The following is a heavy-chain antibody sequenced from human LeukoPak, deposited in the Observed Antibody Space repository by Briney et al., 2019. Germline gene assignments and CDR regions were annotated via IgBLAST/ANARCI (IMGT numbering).Heavy chain of an antibody. J-gene: IGHJ5*02. CDR1: GFDFSDFY. CDR2: ISGSGGST. Sequence: GGSLRLSCVASGFDFSDFYMSWIRQAPGKGLEWVSAISGSGGSTYYADSVKGRFTISRDNSKNTLYLQMNSLRAEDTAVYYCAKEVWYWFDPWGQGTLVTVSS. CDR3: AKEVWYWFDP. V-gene: IGHV3-23*01. D-gene: IGHD2-8*02.